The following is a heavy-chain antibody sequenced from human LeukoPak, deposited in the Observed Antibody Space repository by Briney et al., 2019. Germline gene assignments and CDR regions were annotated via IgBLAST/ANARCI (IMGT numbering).Heavy chain of an antibody. CDR2: ISGSGGNT. J-gene: IGHJ4*02. CDR1: GFTFSSYA. Sequence: GGSLRLSCAASGFTFSSYAMTWVRQAPGKGRAWVSAISGSGGNTYYADSVKGRFTISRDNSKNAQYLQMNSLRVEDTAVYYCAACGGNLPGVALIDSWGQGTLVTVSS. V-gene: IGHV3-23*01. D-gene: IGHD3-3*01. CDR3: AACGGNLPGVALIDS.